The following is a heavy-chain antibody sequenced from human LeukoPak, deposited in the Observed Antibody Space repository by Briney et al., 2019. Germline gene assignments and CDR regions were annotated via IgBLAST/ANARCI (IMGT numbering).Heavy chain of an antibody. V-gene: IGHV1-69*05. Sequence: ASVKVSCKASGGDFYSFGISWVRQAPGQGLAWMGGTTPLFETGTSAQRFAGRAKMTTDGSTSTAYMELSGLRSEDTAVYYCANQNYDSSGYPHPRRWFDPWGQGTLVTVSS. CDR3: ANQNYDSSGYPHPRRWFDP. CDR2: TTPLFETG. D-gene: IGHD3-22*01. CDR1: GGDFYSFG. J-gene: IGHJ5*02.